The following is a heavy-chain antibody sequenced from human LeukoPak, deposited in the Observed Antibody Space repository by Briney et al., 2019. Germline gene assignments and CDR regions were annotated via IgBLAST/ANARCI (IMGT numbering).Heavy chain of an antibody. CDR3: ARGAYSYPLNAFDI. CDR2: ISTSSNYI. Sequence: KSGGSLRLSCTASGFTFNGYSMNWVSQAPGKGLEWVSSISTSSNYIYYADSVKGRFTISRDNAKNSLYLQMSSLRAEDTAVYYCARGAYSYPLNAFDIWGQGTMVIVSS. D-gene: IGHD5-18*01. CDR1: GFTFNGYS. V-gene: IGHV3-21*01. J-gene: IGHJ3*02.